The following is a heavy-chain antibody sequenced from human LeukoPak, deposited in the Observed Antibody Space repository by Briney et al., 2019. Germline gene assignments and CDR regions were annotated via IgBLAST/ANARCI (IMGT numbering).Heavy chain of an antibody. V-gene: IGHV3-30-3*01. CDR3: ARGGLAFIVVVPAVFGGPPDY. D-gene: IGHD2-2*01. Sequence: GESLRLSCAASGFTFSSYAMHWVRQAPGKGLEWVAVISYDGSNKYYADSVKGRFTISRDNSKNTLYLQMNSLRAEDTAVYYCARGGLAFIVVVPAVFGGPPDYWGQGTLVTVSS. CDR2: ISYDGSNK. J-gene: IGHJ4*02. CDR1: GFTFSSYA.